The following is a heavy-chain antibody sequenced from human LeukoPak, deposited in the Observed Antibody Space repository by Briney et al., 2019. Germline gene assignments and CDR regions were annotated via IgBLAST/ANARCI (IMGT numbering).Heavy chain of an antibody. CDR1: GGSVSSSSYY. CDR3: ARDQGDY. J-gene: IGHJ4*02. Sequence: PSETLSLTCTVSGGSVSSSSYYWSWIRQPPGKGLEWIGYIYYSGSTNYNPSLKSRVTISVDTSKNQFSLKLSSVTAADTAVYYCARDQGDYWGQGTLVTFSS. V-gene: IGHV4-61*01. CDR2: IYYSGST.